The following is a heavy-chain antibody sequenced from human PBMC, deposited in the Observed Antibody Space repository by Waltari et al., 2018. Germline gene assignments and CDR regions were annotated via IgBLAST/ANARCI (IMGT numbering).Heavy chain of an antibody. Sequence: QVQLVQSGTEGKKHGGTVRVSCKASGYTFTSYIIHRLCQAPGQSLVWMGRINPGNGNTQYAQKFQDRVTITRDTSASTAYVELSSLTSEDTAIYYCARPLEDCGGGSCYYDRWFDPWGQGTLVTVSS. J-gene: IGHJ5*02. CDR1: GYTFTSYI. V-gene: IGHV1-3*01. D-gene: IGHD2-15*01. CDR3: ARPLEDCGGGSCYYDRWFDP. CDR2: INPGNGNT.